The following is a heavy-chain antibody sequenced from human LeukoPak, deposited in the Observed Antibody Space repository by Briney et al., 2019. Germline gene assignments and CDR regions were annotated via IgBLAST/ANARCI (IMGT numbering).Heavy chain of an antibody. Sequence: SETLSLTCTVAGGSISSFYWGWIRQPPGKGVEWIGHTHSSGNTNYNPSLKSRVTISVDTSKNQFSLKLSSVTAADTAVYYCARDMGHYYDSSGLDYWGQGTLVTVSS. V-gene: IGHV4-4*08. CDR3: ARDMGHYYDSSGLDY. CDR2: THSSGNT. J-gene: IGHJ4*02. D-gene: IGHD3-22*01. CDR1: GGSISSFY.